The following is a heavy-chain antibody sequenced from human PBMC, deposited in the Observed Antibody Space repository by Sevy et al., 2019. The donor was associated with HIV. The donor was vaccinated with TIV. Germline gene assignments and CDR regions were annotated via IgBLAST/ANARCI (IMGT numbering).Heavy chain of an antibody. D-gene: IGHD1-26*01. Sequence: SETLSLTCTVSGGSITSLYWGWIRQPPGEGLEWIANIYYNGNTNYNPSLKSRVTISLDTSKNQFSLRLSSVTAADTAIYYCAGENAWARGYSWGQGTLVTVSS. J-gene: IGHJ4*02. CDR2: IYYNGNT. CDR1: GGSITSLY. CDR3: AGENAWARGYS. V-gene: IGHV4-59*08.